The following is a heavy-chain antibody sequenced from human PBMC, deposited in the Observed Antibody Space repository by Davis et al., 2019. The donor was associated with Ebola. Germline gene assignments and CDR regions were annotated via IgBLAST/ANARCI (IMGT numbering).Heavy chain of an antibody. D-gene: IGHD1-14*01. J-gene: IGHJ6*02. CDR1: GFTFSTYS. CDR2: ISGNSHYI. CDR3: ARGGETVTGTASHGMDV. Sequence: ESLKTPFAASGFTFSTYSMNWVRRAPGKGLEWVSLISGNSHYIYYGDSVKGCFTISRDNSKNTLYLQMDSLTAEDTAIYYCARGGETVTGTASHGMDVWGQGTTVTVSS. V-gene: IGHV3-21*04.